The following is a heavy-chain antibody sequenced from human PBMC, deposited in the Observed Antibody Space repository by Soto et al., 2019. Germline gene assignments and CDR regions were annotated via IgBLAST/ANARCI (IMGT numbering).Heavy chain of an antibody. V-gene: IGHV1-69*04. CDR3: ARDREQWLVHWFDP. D-gene: IGHD6-19*01. CDR1: GGTFSSYT. J-gene: IGHJ5*02. CDR2: IIPILGIA. Sequence: SVKVSCKASGGTFSSYTISWVRQAPGQGLEWMGRIIPILGIANYAQKFQGRVTITADKSTSTAYMELSSLRSEDTAVYYCARDREQWLVHWFDPWGQGTLVTVSS.